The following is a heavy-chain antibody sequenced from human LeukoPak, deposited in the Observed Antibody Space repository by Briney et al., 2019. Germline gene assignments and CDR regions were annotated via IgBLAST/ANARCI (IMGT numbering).Heavy chain of an antibody. CDR2: INPNSGGT. CDR1: GGTFSSYA. D-gene: IGHD6-13*01. Sequence: EASVKVSCKASGGTFSSYAISWVRQAPGQGLEWMGRINPNSGGTNYAQKFQGRVTMTRDTSISTAYMELSRLRSDDTAVYYCARGALLRRQQLVRVNWFDPWGQGTLVTVSS. CDR3: ARGALLRRQQLVRVNWFDP. J-gene: IGHJ5*02. V-gene: IGHV1-2*06.